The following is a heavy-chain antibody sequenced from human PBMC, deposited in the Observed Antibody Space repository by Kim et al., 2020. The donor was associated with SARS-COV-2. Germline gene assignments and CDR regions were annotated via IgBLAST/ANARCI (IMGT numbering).Heavy chain of an antibody. D-gene: IGHD6-13*01. V-gene: IGHV3-30*18. CDR2: ISYDGSNK. CDR3: AKEHDSSSWYKLYYFDY. Sequence: GGSLRLSCAASGFTFSSYGMHWVRQAPGKGLEWVAVISYDGSNKYYADSVKGRFTISRDNSKNTLYLQMNSLRAEDTAVYYCAKEHDSSSWYKLYYFDY. CDR1: GFTFSSYG. J-gene: IGHJ4*01.